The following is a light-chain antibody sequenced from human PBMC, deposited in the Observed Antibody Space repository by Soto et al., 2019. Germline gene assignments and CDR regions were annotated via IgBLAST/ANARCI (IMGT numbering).Light chain of an antibody. V-gene: IGKV1-16*02. CDR1: HGISNS. Sequence: DIQMHQSPSSLSASVGDRVTITCRASHGISNSLAWFQQKPGKVPKSLIYAASSLQSGVPSKFSGSGSGTDFTLTISSLQPEDFATYYCQQYKSYPLTFGGGTKVEIK. J-gene: IGKJ4*01. CDR2: AAS. CDR3: QQYKSYPLT.